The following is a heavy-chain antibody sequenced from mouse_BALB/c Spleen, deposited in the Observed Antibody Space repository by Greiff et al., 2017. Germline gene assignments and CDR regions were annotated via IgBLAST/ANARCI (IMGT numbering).Heavy chain of an antibody. V-gene: IGHV5-12-2*01. J-gene: IGHJ4*01. CDR3: ARNYYDYDVGAMDY. D-gene: IGHD2-4*01. Sequence: EVMLVESGGGLVQPGGSLKLSCAASGFTFSSYTMSWVRQTPEKRLEWVAYISNGGGSTYYPDTVKGRFTISRDNAKNTLYLQMSSLKSEDTAMYYCARNYYDYDVGAMDYWGQGTSVTVSS. CDR2: ISNGGGST. CDR1: GFTFSSYT.